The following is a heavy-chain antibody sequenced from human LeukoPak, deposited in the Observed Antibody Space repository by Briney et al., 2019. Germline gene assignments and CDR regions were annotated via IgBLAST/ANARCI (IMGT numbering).Heavy chain of an antibody. Sequence: GGSLRLSCAASGFTFSSYWMSWVRQAPGKGLEWVANIKQDGSEKYYVDSVKGRFTISRDNAKNSLYLQMNSLRAEDTALYYCAKDRGGYAEYYFDYWGQGTLVTVSS. CDR2: IKQDGSEK. CDR3: AKDRGGYAEYYFDY. D-gene: IGHD1-26*01. CDR1: GFTFSSYW. J-gene: IGHJ4*02. V-gene: IGHV3-7*03.